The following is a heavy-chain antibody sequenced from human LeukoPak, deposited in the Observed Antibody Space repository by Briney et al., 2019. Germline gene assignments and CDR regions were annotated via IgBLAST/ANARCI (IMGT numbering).Heavy chain of an antibody. CDR1: GFTFRSYS. CDR2: IDPSSTYI. Sequence: GGSLRLSCAASGFTFRSYSMNWVRQAPGKGLEWVSAIDPSSTYIYYADSVKGRFTISRDNAENSLYLQMNSLRAEDTAVYYCTRGSYGDYEYWGQGTLVTVSS. V-gene: IGHV3-21*01. D-gene: IGHD4-17*01. J-gene: IGHJ4*02. CDR3: TRGSYGDYEY.